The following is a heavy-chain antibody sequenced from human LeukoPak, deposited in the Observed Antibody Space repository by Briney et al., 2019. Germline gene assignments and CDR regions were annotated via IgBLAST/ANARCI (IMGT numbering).Heavy chain of an antibody. V-gene: IGHV3-48*03. J-gene: IGHJ4*02. CDR1: GFTFSDYE. Sequence: PGGSLRLSCAASGFTFSDYEMSWVRQAPGKGLEWISYISTAGSTKYYAESVKGRFTISRDNAKDSLYLQMNSLRVDDTAVYFCARGGPARSWVYWGQGTLVTVSS. D-gene: IGHD2-2*01. CDR2: ISTAGSTK. CDR3: ARGGPARSWVY.